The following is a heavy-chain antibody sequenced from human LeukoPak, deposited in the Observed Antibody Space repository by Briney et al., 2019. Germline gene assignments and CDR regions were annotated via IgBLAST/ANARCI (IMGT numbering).Heavy chain of an antibody. Sequence: SETLSLTCTVSGGSISGGGYYWSWIRQHPGKGLEWIGYIYYSGSTYYNPSLKSRVTISVDTSKNQFSLKMSSVTAADTAVYYCARREPSDSSGYRYWGQGTLVTVSS. J-gene: IGHJ4*02. CDR1: GGSISGGGYY. D-gene: IGHD3-22*01. CDR2: IYYSGST. CDR3: ARREPSDSSGYRY. V-gene: IGHV4-31*03.